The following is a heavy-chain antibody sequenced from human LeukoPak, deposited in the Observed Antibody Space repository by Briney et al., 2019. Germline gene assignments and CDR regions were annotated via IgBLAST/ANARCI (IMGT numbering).Heavy chain of an antibody. Sequence: GGSLRLSCAASGFTFSSYWMSWVRQAPGKGLEWVANIKQDGSEKYYVDSVKGRFTISRDNAKNSLYLQMNSLRAEDTAVYYCARDRVPYNWNDAPAPYYFDYWGQGTLVTVSS. CDR1: GFTFSSYW. CDR3: ARDRVPYNWNDAPAPYYFDY. J-gene: IGHJ4*02. CDR2: IKQDGSEK. V-gene: IGHV3-7*05. D-gene: IGHD1-1*01.